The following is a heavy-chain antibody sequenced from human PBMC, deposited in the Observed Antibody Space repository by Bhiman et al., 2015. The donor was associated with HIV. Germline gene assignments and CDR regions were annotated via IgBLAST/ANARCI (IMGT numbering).Heavy chain of an antibody. Sequence: QVQLVESGGGVVQPGRSLRLSCAASGLTFSSYAMNWVRQAPGKGLEWVALVSFDGKNKYYPDSVKGRFTISRDNSNNTLYLQMNSLRGEDTAVYYCASRWDLEHWGQGTLVTVSS. CDR2: VSFDGKNK. D-gene: IGHD1-26*01. CDR1: GLTFSSYA. V-gene: IGHV3-30*04. J-gene: IGHJ1*01. CDR3: ASRWDLEH.